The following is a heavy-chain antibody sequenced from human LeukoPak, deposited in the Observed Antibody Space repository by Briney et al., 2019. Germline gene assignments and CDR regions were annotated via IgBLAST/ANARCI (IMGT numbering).Heavy chain of an antibody. V-gene: IGHV5-51*01. CDR1: GYRFTSYL. Sequence: GESLKISCKGSGYRFTSYLSGWVRQMPGKGLEWLGIIYPGDSDTRYRPSFQGQVTISADKSISTAYLQWSSLKAADTAMYYCATAVTKRHPFAGWGQGTLVTVSS. CDR3: ATAVTKRHPFAG. J-gene: IGHJ4*02. CDR2: IYPGDSDT. D-gene: IGHD4-17*01.